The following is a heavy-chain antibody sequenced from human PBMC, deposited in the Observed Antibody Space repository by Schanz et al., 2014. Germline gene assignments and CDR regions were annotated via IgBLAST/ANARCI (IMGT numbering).Heavy chain of an antibody. CDR2: ISSSGSYI. Sequence: EVQLLESGGGLVQPVGSLRLSCTASGFAFCSYSMNWVRQAPGKGLEWVSSISSSGSYIHYADSVKGRFTISRDNAKNTLYLQMNSLRAEDTAVYYCARDGDRFYHNYYMDVWGKGTTVTVSS. D-gene: IGHD4-17*01. CDR3: ARDGDRFYHNYYMDV. J-gene: IGHJ6*03. CDR1: GFAFCSYS. V-gene: IGHV3-21*01.